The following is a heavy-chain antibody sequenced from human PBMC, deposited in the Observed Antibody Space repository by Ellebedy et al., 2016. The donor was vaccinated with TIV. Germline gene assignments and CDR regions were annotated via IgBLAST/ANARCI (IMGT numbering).Heavy chain of an antibody. J-gene: IGHJ4*02. V-gene: IGHV3-7*01. CDR3: SRGGTLTGSYGLYYFDY. D-gene: IGHD1-26*01. CDR1: GFTFSSYW. CDR2: IKQDGSEK. Sequence: PGGSLRLSCAASGFTFSSYWMSWVRQAPGKGLEWVANIKQDGSEKYYVDSVKGRFTISRDNVKNSLYLQMNSLRAEDTAVYYCSRGGTLTGSYGLYYFDYWGQGTLVTVSS.